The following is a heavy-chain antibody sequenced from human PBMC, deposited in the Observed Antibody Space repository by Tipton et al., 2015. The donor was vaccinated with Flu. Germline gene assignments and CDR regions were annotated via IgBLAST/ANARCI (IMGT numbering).Heavy chain of an antibody. J-gene: IGHJ4*02. V-gene: IGHV4-31*03. CDR1: GGSISSGGYY. CDR2: IYYSGST. CDR3: ARRPSGITMVRGESDFDY. D-gene: IGHD3-10*01. Sequence: TLSLTCTVSGGSISSGGYYWSWIRQHPGKGLEWIGYIYYSGSTYYNPSLKSRVTISVDTSKNQFSLKLSSVTAADTAVDYCARRPSGITMVRGESDFDYWGQGTLVTVSS.